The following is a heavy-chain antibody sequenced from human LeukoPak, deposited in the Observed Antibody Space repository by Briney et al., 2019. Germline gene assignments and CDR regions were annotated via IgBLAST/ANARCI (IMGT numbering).Heavy chain of an antibody. Sequence: PGGSLRLSCAASGFTFSSNAIHWVRQAPGKGLEWVSSISSSTTYIYYADSVKGRFTISRDNAKNSLYLQMNSLRAEDTAVYYCARDVGYWYFDLWGRGTLVTVSS. CDR3: ARDVGYWYFDL. CDR1: GFTFSSNA. D-gene: IGHD2-15*01. J-gene: IGHJ2*01. CDR2: ISSSTTYI. V-gene: IGHV3-21*01.